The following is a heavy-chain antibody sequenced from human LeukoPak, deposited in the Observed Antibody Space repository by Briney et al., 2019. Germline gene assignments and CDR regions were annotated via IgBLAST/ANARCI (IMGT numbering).Heavy chain of an antibody. CDR2: FKIKADGGTT. CDR3: FHVRGVPSY. Sequence: GGSLRLSCAASVTFSNAWMNWVRQAPGKGLEWVGHFKIKADGGTTDYAAPVKDRFTISRDDSQNTLYLQMNSLRAEDTAVYYCFHVRGVPSYWGQGTLVTVSS. J-gene: IGHJ4*02. V-gene: IGHV3-15*01. D-gene: IGHD3-10*01. CDR1: VTFSNAW.